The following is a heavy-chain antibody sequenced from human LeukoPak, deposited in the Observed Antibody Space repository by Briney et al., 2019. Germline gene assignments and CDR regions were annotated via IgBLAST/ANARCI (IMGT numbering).Heavy chain of an antibody. CDR1: GFTVSTIY. D-gene: IGHD1-26*01. CDR2: IHGDGTT. J-gene: IGHJ4*02. CDR3: ARANRGAFDQ. Sequence: GGSLRLSCAASGFTVSTIYMSWVRQAPGKGLEWVSVIHGDGTTYYADSVKGRFTISRDNSKNTLYLQMNTLRGDDTAVYYCARANRGAFDQWGQGTLVTVSS. V-gene: IGHV3-53*01.